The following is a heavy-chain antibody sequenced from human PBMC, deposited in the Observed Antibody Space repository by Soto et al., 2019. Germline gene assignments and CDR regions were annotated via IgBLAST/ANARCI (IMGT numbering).Heavy chain of an antibody. CDR2: INGGNGNT. V-gene: IGHV1-3*01. CDR3: ARDGAVAGSPNFDF. Sequence: ASVKVSCKAFGYTFTSYAMHWVRQAPGQRFEWMGWINGGNGNTKYSQKFQGSVTITRDTSATTAYMELSSLRSEDTGVYYCARDGAVAGSPNFDFWGQGTLVTVSS. D-gene: IGHD6-19*01. CDR1: GYTFTSYA. J-gene: IGHJ4*02.